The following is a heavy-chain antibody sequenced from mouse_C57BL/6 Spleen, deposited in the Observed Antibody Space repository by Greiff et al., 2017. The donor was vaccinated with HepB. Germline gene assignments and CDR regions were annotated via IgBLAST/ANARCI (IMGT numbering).Heavy chain of an antibody. Sequence: DVMLVESGGGLVKPGGSLKLSCAASGFTFSSYAMSWVRQTPEKRLEWVATISDGGSYTYYPDNVKGRFTISRDNAKNNLYLQMSHLKSEDTAMYYCARDAPTGKGFDYWGQGTLVTVSA. CDR1: GFTFSSYA. CDR3: ARDAPTGKGFDY. D-gene: IGHD4-1*02. CDR2: ISDGGSYT. J-gene: IGHJ3*01. V-gene: IGHV5-4*01.